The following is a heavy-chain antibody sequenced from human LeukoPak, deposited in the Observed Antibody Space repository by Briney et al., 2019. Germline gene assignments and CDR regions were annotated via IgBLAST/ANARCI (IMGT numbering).Heavy chain of an antibody. CDR1: GFTFSSYS. CDR3: GRDLQDFDY. J-gene: IGHJ4*02. Sequence: GGSLRLSCAASGFTFSSYSMNWVRQAPGKGLEWVSSISSSSSYIYYADSVKGRFTISRDNAKNSVYLQMSSLRVEDTSVYYCGRDLQDFDYWGQGTLVTVSS. CDR2: ISSSSSYI. V-gene: IGHV3-21*01.